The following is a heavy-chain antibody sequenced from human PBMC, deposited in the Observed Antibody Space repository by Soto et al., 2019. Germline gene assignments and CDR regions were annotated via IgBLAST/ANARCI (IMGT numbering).Heavy chain of an antibody. V-gene: IGHV4-34*01. CDR3: ARGAAAAAKAIHI. CDR2: INHSGST. J-gene: IGHJ3*01. D-gene: IGHD6-13*01. CDR1: GGSFSGYY. Sequence: SETLSLTCAVYGGSFSGYYWSWIRQPPGKGLEWIGEINHSGSTNYNPSLKSRVTISVDTSKNQFSLKLSSVTAADTAVYYCARGAAAAAKAIHIWGQGTMVTVSS.